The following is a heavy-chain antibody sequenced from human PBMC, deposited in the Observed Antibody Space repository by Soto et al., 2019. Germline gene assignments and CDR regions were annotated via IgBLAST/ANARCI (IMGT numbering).Heavy chain of an antibody. V-gene: IGHV4-61*01. D-gene: IGHD7-27*01. CDR1: GGSVITGSYH. CDR3: ARIGWGGDS. Sequence: ASETLSLTCSVSGGSVITGSYHWSWIRQPPGKGLEWIGFIPNNGSPDYNPSLKSRVVVSIDRSKNQFSLKVNSVTAADTAVYFCARIGWGGDSWGQGTLVTVS. J-gene: IGHJ4*02. CDR2: IPNNGSP.